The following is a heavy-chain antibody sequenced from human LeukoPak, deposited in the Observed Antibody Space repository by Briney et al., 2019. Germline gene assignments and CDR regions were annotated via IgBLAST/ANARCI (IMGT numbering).Heavy chain of an antibody. V-gene: IGHV1-46*01. CDR1: GYTLTDYY. D-gene: IGHD2-2*01. J-gene: IGHJ4*02. CDR2: INPSGGST. CDR3: ARAVGYCSSTSCRQPFDY. Sequence: ASVKVSCKASGYTLTDYYMHWVRQAPGQGLEWMGIINPSGGSTSYAQKFQGRVTMARDTSTSTVYMELSSLRSEDTAVYYCARAVGYCSSTSCRQPFDYWGQGTLVTVSS.